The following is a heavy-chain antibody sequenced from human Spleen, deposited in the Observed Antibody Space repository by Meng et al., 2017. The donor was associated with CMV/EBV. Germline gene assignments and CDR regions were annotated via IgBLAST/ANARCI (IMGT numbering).Heavy chain of an antibody. CDR2: ISSSSSYI. J-gene: IGHJ6*02. CDR1: GLTFRNYS. CDR3: AKGGQYPDHYYVMDV. Sequence: GESLKISCAASGLTFRNYSMHWVRQAPGKGLEWVSSISSSSSYIFYADSVKGRFTISRDNLKNTLYLQMNGLRAEDTALYYCAKGGQYPDHYYVMDVWGQGTTVTVSS. V-gene: IGHV3-21*01. D-gene: IGHD2-2*01.